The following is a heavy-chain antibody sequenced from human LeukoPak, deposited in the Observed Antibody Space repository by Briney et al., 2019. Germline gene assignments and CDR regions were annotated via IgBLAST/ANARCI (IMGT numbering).Heavy chain of an antibody. J-gene: IGHJ4*02. D-gene: IGHD3-22*01. CDR3: AKDLTLVVSGYFDY. CDR2: ISGSGGST. Sequence: GGSLRRSCAASGFTFSSYAMSWVRQAPGKGLEWVSAISGSGGSTYYADSVKGRFTISRDNSKNTLYLQMNSLRAEDTAVYYCAKDLTLVVSGYFDYWGQGTLVTVSS. CDR1: GFTFSSYA. V-gene: IGHV3-23*01.